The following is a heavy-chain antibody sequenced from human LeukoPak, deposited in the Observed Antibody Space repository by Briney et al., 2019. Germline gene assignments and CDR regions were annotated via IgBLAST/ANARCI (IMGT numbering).Heavy chain of an antibody. J-gene: IGHJ4*02. D-gene: IGHD6-19*01. CDR1: GFTVSDNY. CDR2: IYRSGGT. CDR3: AKVSSGPAF. V-gene: IGHV3-53*01. Sequence: GGSLRLSCAASGFTVSDNYMSWVRQAPGKGLEWVSVIYRSGGTFYSDSVKGRFTISRDYSKNMLYLQMNSLRADDTAVYYCAKVSSGPAFWGQGTLVTVSS.